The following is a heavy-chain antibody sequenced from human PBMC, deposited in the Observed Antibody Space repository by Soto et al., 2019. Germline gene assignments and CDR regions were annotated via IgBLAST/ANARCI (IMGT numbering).Heavy chain of an antibody. Sequence: GGSLRLSCAASGFTFSTYAMSWVRQAPGKGLEWVSAISGSGSSRYYADSAKGRFTISRDNSKNTLFLQLNSLRAEDTAVYHCAGQYAAAGTHYYYYGMDVWGQGTTVTVSS. V-gene: IGHV3-23*01. CDR2: ISGSGSSR. CDR1: GFTFSTYA. D-gene: IGHD6-13*01. CDR3: AGQYAAAGTHYYYYGMDV. J-gene: IGHJ6*02.